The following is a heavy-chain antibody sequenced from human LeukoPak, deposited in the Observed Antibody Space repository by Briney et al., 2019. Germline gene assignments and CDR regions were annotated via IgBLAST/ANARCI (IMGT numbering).Heavy chain of an antibody. CDR3: ARGPSYFDS. V-gene: IGHV3-48*03. J-gene: IGHJ4*02. CDR2: ITGTAGTI. CDR1: GFTFSNYE. D-gene: IGHD3-16*01. Sequence: GGSLRLSCAASGFTFSNYEMSWVRQAPGKGLEWVAYITGTAGTIFYVDSVKGRFTISRDNARNSLCLQMNSLRAEDTAIYYCARGPSYFDSWGQGTLVTVSS.